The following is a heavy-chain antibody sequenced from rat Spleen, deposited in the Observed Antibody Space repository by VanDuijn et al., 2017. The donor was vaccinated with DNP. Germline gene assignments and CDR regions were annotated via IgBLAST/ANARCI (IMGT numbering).Heavy chain of an antibody. Sequence: EVQLVESGGGLVQPGRSLKLSCAASGFTFSTYGMAWVRQAPTKGLEWVAYISPSGGSTYYRDSVKGRFTVSRDNAKSSLYLQMDSLRSEDTATYYCARLRLPTSWYFDFWGPGTMVTVSS. D-gene: IGHD2-1*01. J-gene: IGHJ1*01. V-gene: IGHV5S13*01. CDR1: GFTFSTYG. CDR3: ARLRLPTSWYFDF. CDR2: ISPSGGST.